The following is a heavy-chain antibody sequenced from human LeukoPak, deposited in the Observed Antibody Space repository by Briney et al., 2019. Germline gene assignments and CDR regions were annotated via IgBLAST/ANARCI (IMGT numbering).Heavy chain of an antibody. CDR1: GLTFSSYS. CDR3: AEVESSYCRI. J-gene: IGHJ4*02. V-gene: IGHV3-23*01. D-gene: IGHD3-10*01. Sequence: GGSLRLSCVVSGLTFSSYSMSWVRQAPGKGREWVSGISASGGDTWYPDSVKGRFTISRDNSKNTLYLQMNSLRAEDTAIYYCAEVESSYCRIWGQGTLVTVSS. CDR2: ISASGGDT.